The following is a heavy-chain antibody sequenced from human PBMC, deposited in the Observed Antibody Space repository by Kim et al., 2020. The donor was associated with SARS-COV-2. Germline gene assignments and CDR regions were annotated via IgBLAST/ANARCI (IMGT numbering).Heavy chain of an antibody. CDR1: GYTFTSYA. V-gene: IGHV7-4-1*02. Sequence: ASVKVSCKASGYTFTSYAMNWVRQAPGQGLEWMGWINTNTGNPTYAQGFTGRFVFSLDTSVSTAYLQISSLKAEDTAVYYCARDKRITMIVVAQMGPKGWFDPWGQGTLVTVSS. CDR3: ARDKRITMIVVAQMGPKGWFDP. CDR2: INTNTGNP. J-gene: IGHJ5*02. D-gene: IGHD3-22*01.